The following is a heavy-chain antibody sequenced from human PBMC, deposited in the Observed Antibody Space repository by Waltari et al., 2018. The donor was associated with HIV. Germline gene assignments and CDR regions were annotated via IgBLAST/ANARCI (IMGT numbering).Heavy chain of an antibody. J-gene: IGHJ5*02. CDR2: ISSSSSYI. Sequence: EVQLVESGGGLVKPGGSLRLSCAASGFTFSTYSMNWVRQAPGKGLEWVSSISSSSSYIYYADSVKGRFTISRDNAKNSLSLQMNSLRAEDTAVYYCARIEGLGWFDPWGQGTLVTVSS. V-gene: IGHV3-21*01. CDR1: GFTFSTYS. CDR3: ARIEGLGWFDP.